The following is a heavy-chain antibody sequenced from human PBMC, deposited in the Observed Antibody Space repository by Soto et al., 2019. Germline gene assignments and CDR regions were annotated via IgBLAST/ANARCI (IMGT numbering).Heavy chain of an antibody. CDR1: GFTFSSDG. D-gene: IGHD3-10*01. J-gene: IGHJ4*02. Sequence: GGSLRLSCAASGFTFSSDGMHWVRQAPGKGLEWVAVISYDGSNKYYADSVKGRFTISRDNSKNTLYLQMNSLRAEDTAVYYCARDSGGWLQSSFDYWGQGTLVTVSS. CDR2: ISYDGSNK. CDR3: ARDSGGWLQSSFDY. V-gene: IGHV3-30*19.